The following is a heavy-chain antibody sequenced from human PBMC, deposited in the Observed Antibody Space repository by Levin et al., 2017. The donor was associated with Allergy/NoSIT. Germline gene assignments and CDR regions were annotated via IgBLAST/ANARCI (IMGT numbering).Heavy chain of an antibody. CDR3: AKEGDYYDSSGYYY. V-gene: IGHV3-23*01. J-gene: IGHJ4*02. D-gene: IGHD3-22*01. CDR1: GFTFSSSA. CDR2: ISGSGGST. Sequence: LSLTCAASGFTFSSSAMSWVRQAPGKGLEWVSAISGSGGSTYYADSVKGRFTISRDNSKNTLYLQMNSLRAEDTAVYYCAKEGDYYDSSGYYYWGQGTLVTVSS.